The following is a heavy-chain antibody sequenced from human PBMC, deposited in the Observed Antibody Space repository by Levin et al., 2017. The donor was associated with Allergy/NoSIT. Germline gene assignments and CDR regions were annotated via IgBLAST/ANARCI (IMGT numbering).Heavy chain of an antibody. CDR1: GFTFSSYG. V-gene: IGHV3-30*03. J-gene: IGHJ4*02. CDR2: ISYDGSNK. D-gene: IGHD6-13*01. CDR3: ASPPNEGAGTDY. Sequence: PGGSLRLSCAASGFTFSSYGMHWVRQAPGKGLEWVAVISYDGSNKYYADSVKGRFTISRDNSKNTLYLQMNGLRAEDTAVYYCASPPNEGAGTDYWGQGTLVTVSS.